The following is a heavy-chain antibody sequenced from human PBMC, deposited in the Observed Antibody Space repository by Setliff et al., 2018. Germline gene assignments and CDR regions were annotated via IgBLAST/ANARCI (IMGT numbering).Heavy chain of an antibody. CDR1: GDSISSYF. Sequence: TLSLTCTVSGDSISSYFWSRVRQPPGKGLEWVGFIFYTGFTNYNPSLKSRVTMSVDSSKNQSSLKLSSVTAADTAVYYCARGGGYYYMDVWGKGTTVTVSS. CDR2: IFYTGFT. V-gene: IGHV4-59*01. CDR3: ARGGGYYYMDV. D-gene: IGHD2-15*01. J-gene: IGHJ6*03.